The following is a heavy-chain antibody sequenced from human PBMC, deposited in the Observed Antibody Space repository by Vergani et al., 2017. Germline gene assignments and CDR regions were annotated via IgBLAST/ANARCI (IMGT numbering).Heavy chain of an antibody. CDR2: ISSIISYI. CDR1: GFTFSSYS. V-gene: IGHV3-21*01. D-gene: IGHD6-19*01. J-gene: IGHJ6*02. CDR3: ASRYSSGWYEVPYYYYGMDV. Sequence: EVQLVESGGGLVKPGGSLRLSCAASGFTFSSYSMNWVRHAPGKGLEWVSSISSIISYIYYADSVKGRFTISRDNAKNSLYLQMNSLRAEDTAVYYCASRYSSGWYEVPYYYYGMDVWGQXP.